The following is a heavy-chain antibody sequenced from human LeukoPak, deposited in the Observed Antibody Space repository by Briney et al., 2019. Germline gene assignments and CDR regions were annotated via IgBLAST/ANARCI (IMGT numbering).Heavy chain of an antibody. J-gene: IGHJ4*02. V-gene: IGHV4-59*01. Sequence: SETLSLTCTVSGGSISSYYWSWIRHPPRKGLELIGYIYYSGSTNYNPSLKSRVTISVDTSKIQFSLKLSSVTAADTAVYYCAGGIQLWSDFDYWGQGTLVTVSS. CDR2: IYYSGST. D-gene: IGHD5-18*01. CDR1: GGSISSYY. CDR3: AGGIQLWSDFDY.